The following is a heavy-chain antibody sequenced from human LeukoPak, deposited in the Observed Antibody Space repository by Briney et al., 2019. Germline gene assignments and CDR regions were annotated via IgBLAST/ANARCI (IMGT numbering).Heavy chain of an antibody. V-gene: IGHV4-59*12. J-gene: IGHJ3*02. CDR3: VHTGVNYYGSGSYYDAFDI. CDR2: IYYSGST. Sequence: SETLSLTCTVSGGSISSYYWSWIRQPPGKGLEWIGYIYYSGSTNYNPSLKSRVTISVDTSKNQFSLKLSSVTAADTAVYYCVHTGVNYYGSGSYYDAFDIWGQGTMVTVSS. CDR1: GGSISSYY. D-gene: IGHD3-10*01.